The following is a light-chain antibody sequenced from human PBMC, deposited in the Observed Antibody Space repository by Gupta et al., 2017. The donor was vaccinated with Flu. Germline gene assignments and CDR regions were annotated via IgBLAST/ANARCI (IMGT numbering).Light chain of an antibody. CDR2: DDF. CDR1: NIGSKS. J-gene: IGLJ2*01. Sequence: KTARITCGGNNIGSKSVHWYQQTPAQAPVLVVHDDFDRRSGIPERFSGSNSGNTATLTISKVEAGEEADYYCQVWDTSSDNPGVFGGGTKLTVL. V-gene: IGLV3-21*03. CDR3: QVWDTSSDNPGV.